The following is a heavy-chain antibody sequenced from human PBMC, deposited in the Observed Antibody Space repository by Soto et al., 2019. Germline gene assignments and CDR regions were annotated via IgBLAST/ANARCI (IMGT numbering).Heavy chain of an antibody. CDR3: ARGRYGDY. Sequence: QVHLVQSGAEVKKPGASVKVSCQGSGYAFTTYGITWVRQAPGQGLEWMGWISAHNGNTNYAQKGQGRVTVTRDTSTSTAYMELRSLRYDDTAVYYCARGRYGDYWGQGALVTVSS. CDR1: GYAFTTYG. V-gene: IGHV1-18*01. D-gene: IGHD1-1*01. J-gene: IGHJ4*02. CDR2: ISAHNGNT.